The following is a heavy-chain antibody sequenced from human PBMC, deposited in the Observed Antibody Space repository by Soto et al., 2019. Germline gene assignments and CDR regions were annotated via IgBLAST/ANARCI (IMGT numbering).Heavy chain of an antibody. CDR3: ARAPIAVAGQYYFDY. V-gene: IGHV4-34*01. CDR2: INHSGST. J-gene: IGHJ4*02. Sequence: QVQLQQWGAGLLKPSETLSLTCAVYGGSFSGYYWSWIRQPPGKGLEWIGEINHSGSTNYNPSLKSRVTISVDTSKNQFSLKLSSVTAADTAVYYCARAPIAVAGQYYFDYWGQGTLVTVSS. D-gene: IGHD6-19*01. CDR1: GGSFSGYY.